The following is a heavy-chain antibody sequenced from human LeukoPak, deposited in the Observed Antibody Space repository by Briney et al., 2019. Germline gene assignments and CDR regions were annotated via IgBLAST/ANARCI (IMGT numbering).Heavy chain of an antibody. J-gene: IGHJ6*03. CDR1: GGSFSGYY. V-gene: IGHV4-34*01. D-gene: IGHD3-10*01. CDR3: ARAGRYYGSGVRVYYYYMDV. CDR2: INHSGST. Sequence: PSETLSLTCAVYGGSFSGYYWSWIRQPPGKGLEWIGEINHSGSTNYNPSLKSRVTISVDTSKNQFSLKLSSVTAADTAVYYCARAGRYYGSGVRVYYYYMDVWGKGTTVTVSS.